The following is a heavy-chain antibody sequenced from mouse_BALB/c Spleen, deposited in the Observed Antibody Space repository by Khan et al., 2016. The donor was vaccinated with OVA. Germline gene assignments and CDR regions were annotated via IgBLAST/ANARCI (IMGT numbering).Heavy chain of an antibody. CDR2: IWSGGST. Sequence: QVQLKQSGPGLVEPSQSLSINCTVSGFSLTTYGVHWVRQSPGKGLEWLGKIWSGGSTANNAAFISRLSIRKDNSKSQVFFKMNSLQADDTAIYXCARSLLLAMDYWGQGTSVTVSS. J-gene: IGHJ4*01. CDR3: ARSLLLAMDY. V-gene: IGHV2-4-1*01. D-gene: IGHD1-2*01. CDR1: GFSLTTYG.